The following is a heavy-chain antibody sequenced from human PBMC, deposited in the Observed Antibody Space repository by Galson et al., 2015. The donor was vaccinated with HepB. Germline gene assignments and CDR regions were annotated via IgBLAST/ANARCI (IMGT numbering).Heavy chain of an antibody. CDR3: VKVSYPGYSYGLFDY. Sequence: SLRLSCAASGFTFSSYAMHWVRQAPGKGLEYVSAISSNGGSTYYADSVKGRFTISRDNSKNTLYLQMSSLRAEDTAVYYCVKVSYPGYSYGLFDYWGQGTLVTVSS. J-gene: IGHJ4*02. D-gene: IGHD5-18*01. CDR2: ISSNGGST. CDR1: GFTFSSYA. V-gene: IGHV3-64D*06.